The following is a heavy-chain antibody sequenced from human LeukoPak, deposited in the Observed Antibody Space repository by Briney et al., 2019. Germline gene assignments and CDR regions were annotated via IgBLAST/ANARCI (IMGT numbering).Heavy chain of an antibody. CDR1: GGSISSYY. Sequence: SETLSLTCTVSGGSISSYYWSWIRQPPGMGLEWIRYIYYSGRTNYNPPLKSRVTISVDTSKTQISLKLSSVTAADTAVYYCARHGHYYDTSGYYSIPEFWGQGALVNVSS. J-gene: IGHJ4*02. CDR2: IYYSGRT. D-gene: IGHD3-22*01. V-gene: IGHV4-59*08. CDR3: ARHGHYYDTSGYYSIPEF.